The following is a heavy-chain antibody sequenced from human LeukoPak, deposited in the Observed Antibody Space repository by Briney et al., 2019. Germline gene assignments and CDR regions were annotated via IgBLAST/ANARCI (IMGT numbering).Heavy chain of an antibody. J-gene: IGHJ4*02. CDR2: ITYSGST. CDR1: GGSLSSDDYC. D-gene: IGHD5-12*01. V-gene: IGHV4-30-4*01. CDR3: ARGGVGGYDYFDS. Sequence: SETLSLTCTVSGGSLSSDDYCWSWIRQPPGKGLEWIGHITYSGSTDYSPSLRSRVTMSVDTSQNQFSLKLNSVTAAETAMYFCARGGVGGYDYFDSWGQGTLVAVSS.